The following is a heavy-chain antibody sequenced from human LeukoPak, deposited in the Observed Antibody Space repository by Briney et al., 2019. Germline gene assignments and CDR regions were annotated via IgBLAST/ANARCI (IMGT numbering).Heavy chain of an antibody. V-gene: IGHV3-21*01. Sequence: GGSLRLSCAASGFTFSSYSMNWVRQAPGKGLEWVSSISSSSSYLYYADSVKGRFTISRDNAKNSLYLQMNSLRAEDTAVYYCARFIDYYDSSGYYFEYYYGMDVWGQGTTVTVSS. J-gene: IGHJ6*02. CDR1: GFTFSSYS. CDR3: ARFIDYYDSSGYYFEYYYGMDV. D-gene: IGHD3-22*01. CDR2: ISSSSSYL.